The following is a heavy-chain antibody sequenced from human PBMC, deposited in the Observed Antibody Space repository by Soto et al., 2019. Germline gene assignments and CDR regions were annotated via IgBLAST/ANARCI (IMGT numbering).Heavy chain of an antibody. V-gene: IGHV1-18*01. CDR3: AREIWHSSGWYSY. D-gene: IGHD6-19*01. CDR2: ISAYNGNT. Sequence: ASVNVSCKASGYTFTSYGISWVRQAPGQGLELMGWISAYNGNTNYAQKLQGRVTMTTAXXXXXAXMXLXXXXTDXTAVYYCAREIWHSSGWYSYWGQGTLVTVSS. CDR1: GYTFTSYG. J-gene: IGHJ4*02.